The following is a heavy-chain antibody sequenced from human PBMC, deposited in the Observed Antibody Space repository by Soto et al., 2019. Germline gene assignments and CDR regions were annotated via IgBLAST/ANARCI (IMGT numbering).Heavy chain of an antibody. Sequence: QVQLVQSAAEVKKPGASVKVSCKASGYTLTNYAISWVRQAPGQGPEWMGWINTYNGNSNYAQKFQGRVTMTTDTSTNTAYMELRSLTSDGSAVDYCARDCTGGSCFCIYWGQGTLVTVSS. J-gene: IGHJ4*02. CDR1: GYTLTNYA. CDR3: ARDCTGGSCFCIY. V-gene: IGHV1-18*01. D-gene: IGHD2-15*01. CDR2: INTYNGNS.